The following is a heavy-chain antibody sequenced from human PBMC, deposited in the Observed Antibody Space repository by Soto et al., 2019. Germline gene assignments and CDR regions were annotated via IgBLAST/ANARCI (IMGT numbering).Heavy chain of an antibody. J-gene: IGHJ4*02. D-gene: IGHD4-17*01. V-gene: IGHV4-59*02. CDR3: ARGGTYGDYFDY. Sequence: SETLSLTCTVSGGSVSSYYWTWIRQSPGKGLEWIGYIYYTGSTKYSPSLKSRVTISLGTSRNQFSLNLSSVTAADTAVYFCARGGTYGDYFDYWGQGTLVTVSS. CDR2: IYYTGST. CDR1: GGSVSSYY.